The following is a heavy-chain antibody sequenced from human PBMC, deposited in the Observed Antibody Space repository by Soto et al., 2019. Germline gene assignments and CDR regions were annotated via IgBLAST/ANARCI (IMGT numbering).Heavy chain of an antibody. CDR2: IYTSGST. CDR3: ASSSIAPPTPANYYYYGMDV. J-gene: IGHJ6*02. CDR1: GGSISSYY. D-gene: IGHD6-6*01. Sequence: QVQLQESGPGLVKPSETLSLTCTVSGGSISSYYWSWIRQPAGKGLEWIGRIYTSGSTNYNPSLKSRVTMSVDTSKNQFSLKLSSVTAADTAVYYCASSSIAPPTPANYYYYGMDVWGQGTTVTVSS. V-gene: IGHV4-4*07.